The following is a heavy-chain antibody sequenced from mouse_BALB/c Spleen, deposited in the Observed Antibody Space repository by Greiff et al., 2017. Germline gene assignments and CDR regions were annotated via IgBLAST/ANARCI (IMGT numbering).Heavy chain of an antibody. J-gene: IGHJ4*01. Sequence: EVKLVESGGGLVQPGGSRKLSCAASGFTFGSFGMHWVRQAPEKGLEWVAYISSGSSTIYYADTVKGRFTISRDNPKNTLFLQMTSLRSEDTAMYYCAREDYYGYDRYAMDYWGQGTSVTVSS. CDR1: GFTFGSFG. CDR3: AREDYYGYDRYAMDY. CDR2: ISSGSSTI. D-gene: IGHD2-2*01. V-gene: IGHV5-17*02.